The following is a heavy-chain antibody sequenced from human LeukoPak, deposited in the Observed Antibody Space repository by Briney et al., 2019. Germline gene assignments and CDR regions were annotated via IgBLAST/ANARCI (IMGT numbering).Heavy chain of an antibody. CDR2: IYYSVST. J-gene: IGHJ5*02. V-gene: IGHV4-31*03. CDR3: ARDFEDRNWFDP. CDR1: GGSISSGGYY. Sequence: SQTLSLTCTVSGGSISSGGYYWSWIRQHPGKGLEWIGYIYYSVSTYYNPSLKSRVTISVDKSKNQFSQKLSSVTAADTTVYYCARDFEDRNWFDPWGQGTLVTVSS. D-gene: IGHD3-9*01.